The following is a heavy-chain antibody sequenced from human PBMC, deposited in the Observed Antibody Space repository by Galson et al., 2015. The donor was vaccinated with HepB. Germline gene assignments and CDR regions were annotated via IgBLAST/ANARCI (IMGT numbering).Heavy chain of an antibody. CDR3: VCLRGYDLKPLDY. D-gene: IGHD5-12*01. Sequence: SLRLSCAASTFIFRTYRMDWVRQAPGKGLEWVSYINSSSTTIYYADSVKGRFTISRDNAKNSLYLQMHSLRAEDTAVEYGVCLRGYDLKPLDYWGQGTLVTVSS. CDR1: TFIFRTYR. V-gene: IGHV3-48*04. J-gene: IGHJ4*02. CDR2: INSSSTTI.